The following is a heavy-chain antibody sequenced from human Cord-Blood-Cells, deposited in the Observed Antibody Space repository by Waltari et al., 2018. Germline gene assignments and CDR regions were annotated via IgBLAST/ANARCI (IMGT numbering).Heavy chain of an antibody. Sequence: EVQLVESGGGLIQPGGSLRLSCAASGFTVSSNYMGWVRQAPGKGLEWVSVIYSGGSTYYADSVKGRFTISRDNSKNTLYLQMNSLRAEDTAVYYCARVGALRYFDWLLDYWGQGTLVTVSS. CDR2: IYSGGST. D-gene: IGHD3-9*01. J-gene: IGHJ4*02. CDR3: ARVGALRYFDWLLDY. CDR1: GFTVSSNY. V-gene: IGHV3-53*01.